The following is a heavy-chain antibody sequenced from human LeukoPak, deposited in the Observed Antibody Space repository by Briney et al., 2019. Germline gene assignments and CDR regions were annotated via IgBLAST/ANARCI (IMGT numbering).Heavy chain of an antibody. Sequence: GGSLRLSCAASGFTFGSYAMSWVRQAPGEGLEWVSAISTSGGSTFYADSVKGRFTISRDNSKNTLYLQMNSLRADDTAMYYCSRYCISTTCPSTDYYAMNVWGQGTTVTVSS. V-gene: IGHV3-23*01. J-gene: IGHJ6*02. D-gene: IGHD2-2*01. CDR1: GFTFGSYA. CDR3: SRYCISTTCPSTDYYAMNV. CDR2: ISTSGGST.